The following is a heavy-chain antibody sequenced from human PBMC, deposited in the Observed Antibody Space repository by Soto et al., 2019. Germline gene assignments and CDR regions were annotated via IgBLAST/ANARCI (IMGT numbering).Heavy chain of an antibody. D-gene: IGHD3-22*01. J-gene: IGHJ3*02. CDR2: ISDRGTNT. CDR3: AKDYSSGYYDFDI. V-gene: IGHV3-23*01. CDR1: GFTFSSYA. Sequence: EVQLLESGGGLVQPGGSLRLSCVASGFTFSSYAMTWVRQAPGKGLEWVSTISDRGTNTYYADSVKGRFTISRDNSKNTLYLQVKNLRADDTAVYYCAKDYSSGYYDFDIWGQGTMVTVSS.